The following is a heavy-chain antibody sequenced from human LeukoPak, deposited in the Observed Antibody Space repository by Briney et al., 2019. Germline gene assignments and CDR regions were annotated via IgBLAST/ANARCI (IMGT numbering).Heavy chain of an antibody. Sequence: PGGSLRLSCAASGFTFSSYTMNWVRQAPGKGLEWVSSIRSSSYIYYADSLKGRFTTSRDNAKNSLYLQMNSLRAEDTAVYYCARDPQGYSSSWFDYWGQGTLVTVSS. J-gene: IGHJ4*02. CDR3: ARDPQGYSSSWFDY. CDR2: IRSSSYI. V-gene: IGHV3-21*01. CDR1: GFTFSSYT. D-gene: IGHD6-13*01.